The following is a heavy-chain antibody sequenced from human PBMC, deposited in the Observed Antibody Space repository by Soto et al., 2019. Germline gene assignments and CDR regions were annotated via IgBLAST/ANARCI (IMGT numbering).Heavy chain of an antibody. CDR3: ANTTAFVGGWYSGGDY. Sequence: EVQLLESGGGLVQPGGSLRLSCAASGFTFSSYALSWVRQAPGKGLEWVSAISGSGGSTYYADSVKGRFTISRDNSKNTLYLQMNSLRAEDTAVYYCANTTAFVGGWYSGGDYWGQGTLVTVSS. J-gene: IGHJ4*02. CDR2: ISGSGGST. V-gene: IGHV3-23*01. CDR1: GFTFSSYA. D-gene: IGHD6-19*01.